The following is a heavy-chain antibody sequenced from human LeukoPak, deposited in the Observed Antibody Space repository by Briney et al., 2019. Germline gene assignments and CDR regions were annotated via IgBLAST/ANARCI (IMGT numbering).Heavy chain of an antibody. J-gene: IGHJ6*02. Sequence: GVSLKISCKGSGDSFTTYWIAWVRQMPGKGLEWMGIIYPGDSDTNYSPSFQGHVTISADKSISTAYLQWSSLKASDTAMYYCARQRPYYYYGMDVWGQGTTVTVSS. CDR3: ARQRPYYYYGMDV. CDR2: IYPGDSDT. CDR1: GDSFTTYW. V-gene: IGHV5-51*01.